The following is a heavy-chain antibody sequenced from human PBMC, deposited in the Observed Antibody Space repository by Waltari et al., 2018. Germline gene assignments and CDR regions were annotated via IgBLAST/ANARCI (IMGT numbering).Heavy chain of an antibody. J-gene: IGHJ4*02. CDR2: IYSGGSA. CDR1: GFPVSSDS. Sequence: EVRLVESGGDLVQPGGSLRLSCAASGFPVSSDSMNWLRQAPGKGVGWVSVIYSGGSANDTDSVKGRFIVSRDNSRNTLYLQMNGLRADDTAIYYCARGHRGSRPLWGQGTLVTVSS. V-gene: IGHV3-53*01. CDR3: ARGHRGSRPL. D-gene: IGHD3-10*01.